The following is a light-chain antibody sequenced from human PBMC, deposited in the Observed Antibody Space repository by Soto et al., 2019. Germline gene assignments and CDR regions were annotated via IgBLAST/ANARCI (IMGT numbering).Light chain of an antibody. J-gene: IGKJ1*01. CDR3: QQYNSYSSWT. V-gene: IGKV1-5*03. Sequence: DIQMTQSPSTLSASVGDRVTITCRASQSISSWLAWYQQKPGKAPKLLIYKASSLESGVPSRFSGSGSGTEFTLTISSLQPDDFATYYCQQYNSYSSWTFGQGTKVEFK. CDR2: KAS. CDR1: QSISSW.